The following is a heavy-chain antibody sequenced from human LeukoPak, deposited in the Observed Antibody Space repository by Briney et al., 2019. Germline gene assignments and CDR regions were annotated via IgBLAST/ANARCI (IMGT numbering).Heavy chain of an antibody. CDR3: GGTDYLRLSHLDY. D-gene: IGHD5/OR15-5a*01. CDR1: GLTFSSYA. CDR2: ISFNGGST. J-gene: IGHJ4*02. V-gene: IGHV3-64*01. Sequence: GGSLRLSCATSGLTFSSYAMHWVRQAPGKGLEYVSGISFNGGSTYYANSVKGRFTISRDNSQNTLCLQMGSLRAEDMAVYYCGGTDYLRLSHLDYWGQGTLVTVSP.